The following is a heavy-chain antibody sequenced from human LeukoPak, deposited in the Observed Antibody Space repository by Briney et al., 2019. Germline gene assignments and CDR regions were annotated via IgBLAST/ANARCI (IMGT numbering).Heavy chain of an antibody. CDR3: ARGFSEGYSSSWYGGYYYYYMDV. CDR2: MNPNSGNT. V-gene: IGHV1-8*02. CDR1: GYTFTGYY. Sequence: ASVKVSCKASGYTFTGYYMHWVRQAPGQGLEWMGWMNPNSGNTGYAQKFQGRVTMTRNTSISTAYMELSSLRSEDTAVYYCARGFSEGYSSSWYGGYYYYYMDVWGKGTTVTISS. J-gene: IGHJ6*03. D-gene: IGHD6-13*01.